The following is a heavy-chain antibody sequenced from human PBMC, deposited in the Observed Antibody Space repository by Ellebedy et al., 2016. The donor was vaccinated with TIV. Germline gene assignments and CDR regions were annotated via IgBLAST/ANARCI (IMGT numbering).Heavy chain of an antibody. CDR2: IYPDYSDT. CDR3: ARAGIGYSGYVDY. V-gene: IGHV5-51*01. CDR1: GYTFISYW. J-gene: IGHJ4*02. D-gene: IGHD5-12*01. Sequence: GESLKISCKGSGYTFISYWIGWVRQMPGKGLEWMGLIYPDYSDTRYSPSFQGQVTISADKSIRTAYLQWSSLKASDTAMYYCARAGIGYSGYVDYWGQGTLVIVSS.